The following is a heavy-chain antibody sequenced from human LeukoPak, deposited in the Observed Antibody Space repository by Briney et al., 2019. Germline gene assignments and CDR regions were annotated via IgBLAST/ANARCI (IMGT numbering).Heavy chain of an antibody. CDR3: ARDYYDSSGYYFSSGTDY. CDR1: GFTFSNAW. CDR2: IKSKTDGGTT. Sequence: PGGSLRLSCAASGFTFSNAWMNWVRQAPGKGLEWVGRIKSKTDGGTTDYAAPVKGRFTISRDDSKNTLYLQMNSLKTEDTAVYYCARDYYDSSGYYFSSGTDYWGQGTLVTVSS. V-gene: IGHV3-15*07. J-gene: IGHJ4*02. D-gene: IGHD3-22*01.